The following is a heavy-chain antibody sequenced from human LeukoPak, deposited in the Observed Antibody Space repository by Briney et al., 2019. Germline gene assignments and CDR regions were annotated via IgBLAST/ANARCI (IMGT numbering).Heavy chain of an antibody. CDR3: AKVGGSGSLDY. Sequence: GGSLRLSCAASGFTFSSYGIHWVRQAPGKGLEWVAVISYDGSNKYYADSVKGRFTISRDNSKNTLYLQMNSLRAEDTAVYYCAKVGGSGSLDYWGQGTLVTVSS. J-gene: IGHJ4*02. D-gene: IGHD3-10*01. V-gene: IGHV3-30*18. CDR1: GFTFSSYG. CDR2: ISYDGSNK.